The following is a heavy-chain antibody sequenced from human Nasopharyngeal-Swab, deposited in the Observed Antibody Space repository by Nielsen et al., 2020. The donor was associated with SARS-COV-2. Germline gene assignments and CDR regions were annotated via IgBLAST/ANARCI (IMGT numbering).Heavy chain of an antibody. V-gene: IGHV4-30-4*01. CDR2: IYYSGST. D-gene: IGHD6-13*01. J-gene: IGHJ4*02. Sequence: SETLSLTCTVSGGSISSGDYYWSGIRQPPGKGLEWIGYIYYSGSTYYNPSLKSRVTISVDTSKNQFSLKLSSVTAADTAVYYCARVFEAAAGIDYWGQGTLVTVSS. CDR3: ARVFEAAAGIDY. CDR1: GGSISSGDYY.